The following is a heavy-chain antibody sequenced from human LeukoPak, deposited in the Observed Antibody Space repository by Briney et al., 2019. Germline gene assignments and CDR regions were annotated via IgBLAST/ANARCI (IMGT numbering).Heavy chain of an antibody. CDR3: AADKTTSGWYELDY. D-gene: IGHD6-19*01. Sequence: PGGSLRLSFASSEFIVRTYYMTWVRQAPGKGLDSVAVISDDGRTYYADSVNGGFTISRDDSQNTFFLQINNLKAEEPAVYYCAADKTTSGWYELDYWGQGTLVTVSS. CDR1: EFIVRTYY. J-gene: IGHJ4*02. V-gene: IGHV3-53*01. CDR2: ISDDGRT.